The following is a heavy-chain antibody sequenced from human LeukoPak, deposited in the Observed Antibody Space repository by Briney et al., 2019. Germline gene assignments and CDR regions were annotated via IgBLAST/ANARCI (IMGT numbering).Heavy chain of an antibody. Sequence: ASVKVSCKASGYTFTSYYMHWVRQAPGQGLEWMGIINPSGGSTSYAQKFQGRVTMTRDTSISTAYMELSRLRSGDTAVYYCARDSRDGYNFRENAFDIWGQGTMVTVSS. CDR1: GYTFTSYY. V-gene: IGHV1-46*01. CDR2: INPSGGST. CDR3: ARDSRDGYNFRENAFDI. J-gene: IGHJ3*02. D-gene: IGHD5-24*01.